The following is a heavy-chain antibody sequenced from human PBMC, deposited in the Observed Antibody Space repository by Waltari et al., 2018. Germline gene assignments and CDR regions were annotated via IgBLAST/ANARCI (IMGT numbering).Heavy chain of an antibody. CDR2: IDPRDSYT. V-gene: IGHV5-10-1*01. J-gene: IGHJ6*03. D-gene: IGHD2-2*01. CDR1: GYTFTNYW. CDR3: ARTSVQDQYFMDV. Sequence: EEQLVQSGAEVKKPGESLTISCKGSGYTFTNYWITWVRQMPGKGLEWMGRIDPRDSYTNYSPSFQGHVTISTDWSTSTAYLQWSSLTASDTAIYYCARTSVQDQYFMDVWGKGTTVTVSS.